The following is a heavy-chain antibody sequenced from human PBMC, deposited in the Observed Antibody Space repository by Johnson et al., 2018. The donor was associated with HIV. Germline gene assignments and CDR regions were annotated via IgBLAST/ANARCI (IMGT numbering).Heavy chain of an antibody. J-gene: IGHJ3*02. D-gene: IGHD3-22*01. CDR1: GFTFSNAW. CDR3: ARGVRDSSGYPFACDI. Sequence: VQLVESGGGLIKPGGSLRLSCAASGFTFSNAWMSWVRQGPGQGLEWVSVIYGSNSTYYADSVKGRFTISRDKSKNTLSLQMNSLRAEDTAVYYCARGVRDSSGYPFACDIWCQGTMVSVSS. V-gene: IGHV3-66*01. CDR2: IYGSNST.